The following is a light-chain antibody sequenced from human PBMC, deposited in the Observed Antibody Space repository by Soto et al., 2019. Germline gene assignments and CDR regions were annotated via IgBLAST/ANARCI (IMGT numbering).Light chain of an antibody. CDR3: QQYGSSSYT. CDR1: QSVSSSY. V-gene: IGKV3-20*01. CDR2: GAS. Sequence: EIVWTQSPGTLSLSPGERATLSCRASQSVSSSYLAWYQQKPGQAPRLLIYGASSRATGIPDRFSGSGSGTDFTLTISRLEPEDFAVYYCQQYGSSSYTFGQGTQLEIK. J-gene: IGKJ2*01.